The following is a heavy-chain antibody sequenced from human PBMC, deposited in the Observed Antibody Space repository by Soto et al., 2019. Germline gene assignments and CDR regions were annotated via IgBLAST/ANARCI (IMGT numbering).Heavy chain of an antibody. Sequence: QVQLQESGPGLVKPSETLSLTCTVSGGSIRSYYWSWIRQPPGKGLEWIGYICYTGSTNDNPSLKGRVTISVDTSKNQVSLMLSSVTAADTAVYYCARRYGSCFDYWGQGTLVTVSS. CDR2: ICYTGST. CDR3: ARRYGSCFDY. D-gene: IGHD5-18*01. J-gene: IGHJ4*02. V-gene: IGHV4-59*08. CDR1: GGSIRSYY.